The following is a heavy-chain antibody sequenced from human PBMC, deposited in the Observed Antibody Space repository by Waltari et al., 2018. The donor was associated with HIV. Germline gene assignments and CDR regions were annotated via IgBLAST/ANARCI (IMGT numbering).Heavy chain of an antibody. CDR2: IYYGGST. CDR3: ARHLRGHGFLAKLYYFDF. Sequence: QLQMQESGPGLVKPSETLSLTCSVYGGSISSSDYYWGWIRQSPGKGLEWIGNIYYGGSTYYNPSLQSRVTISVDTSKNQFSLRLNSVTAADTAVYFCARHLRGHGFLAKLYYFDFWGQGALVTVSS. J-gene: IGHJ4*02. CDR1: GGSISSSDYY. D-gene: IGHD3-3*01. V-gene: IGHV4-39*01.